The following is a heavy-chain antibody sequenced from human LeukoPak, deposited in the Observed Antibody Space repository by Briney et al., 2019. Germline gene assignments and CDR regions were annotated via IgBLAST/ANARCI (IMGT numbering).Heavy chain of an antibody. D-gene: IGHD6-25*01. V-gene: IGHV3-53*01. CDR2: ICDTDST. CDR1: GFAVSSNH. CDR3: ARGPDAAKLST. Sequence: GGSLRLSCAASGFAVSSNHMSWVRQAPGKGLEWVSVICDTDSTNYAHSVEGRFIISRDNSKNTLYLQMNSLRVEDTAIYYCARGPDAAKLSTWGQGTLVTVPS. J-gene: IGHJ5*02.